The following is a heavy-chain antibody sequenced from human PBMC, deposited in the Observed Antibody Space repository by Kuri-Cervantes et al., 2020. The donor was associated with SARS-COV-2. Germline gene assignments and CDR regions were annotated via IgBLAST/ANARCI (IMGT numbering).Heavy chain of an antibody. CDR1: GESFSGYY. CDR2: VNHSGST. V-gene: IGHV4-34*01. D-gene: IGHD2-2*02. J-gene: IGHJ6*03. CDR3: ARVEADIVVVPAAIEPGYYYYYMDV. Sequence: SETLSLTCTFYGESFSGYYWNWIRQSPGKGLEWIGEVNHSGSTNYNPSLKPRVTITVDTSNKQFSLKLSSVTAADTAVYYCARVEADIVVVPAAIEPGYYYYYMDVWGKGTTVTVSS.